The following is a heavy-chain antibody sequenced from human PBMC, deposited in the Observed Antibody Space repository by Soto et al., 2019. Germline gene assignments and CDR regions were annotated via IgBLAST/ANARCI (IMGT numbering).Heavy chain of an antibody. CDR3: ARDKGHYDFGSGYRSYDFDY. V-gene: IGHV1-18*04. CDR1: GYTFTSYG. Sequence: QVQLVQSGAEVKKPGASVKVSCKASGYTFTSYGITWVRQAPGQGLEWMGWISDYNGNTNFAQKLQGRVTMTTDTSTSTAYIELRSLRSDDTAFYYCARDKGHYDFGSGYRSYDFDYWGQGTLVTVSS. CDR2: ISDYNGNT. J-gene: IGHJ4*02. D-gene: IGHD3-3*01.